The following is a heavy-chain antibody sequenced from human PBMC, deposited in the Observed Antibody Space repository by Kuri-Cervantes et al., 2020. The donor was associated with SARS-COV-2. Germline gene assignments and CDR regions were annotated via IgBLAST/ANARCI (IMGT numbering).Heavy chain of an antibody. CDR1: RGTLSSYV. CDR3: VRGGQYCSSSSCWRAFHY. D-gene: IGHD2-2*01. CDR2: IIRIFDIE. V-gene: IGHV1-69*10. Sequence: ASVKVSCKASRGTLSSYVVSWVRQAPGQGLEWMGGIIRIFDIEKKAQKFQDRVTITTDKSTSTVYMDLSSLRAEDTAVYYCVRGGQYCSSSSCWRAFHYWGQGTLVTVSS. J-gene: IGHJ4*02.